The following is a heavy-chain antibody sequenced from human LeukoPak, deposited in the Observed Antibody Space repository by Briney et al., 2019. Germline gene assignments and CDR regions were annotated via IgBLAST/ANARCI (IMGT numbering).Heavy chain of an antibody. Sequence: SETLSLTCTVSGDSISSYFWSWIRQPPGKGLEWIGYIYYNERSNYNPSLRSRVTISIDTSKNQFSLKLSSVTAADTAVYYCAKDSSTWGNLAGHFDSWGQGTLVTVSS. CDR1: GDSISSYF. D-gene: IGHD6-13*01. CDR3: AKDSSTWGNLAGHFDS. V-gene: IGHV4-59*12. CDR2: IYYNERS. J-gene: IGHJ4*02.